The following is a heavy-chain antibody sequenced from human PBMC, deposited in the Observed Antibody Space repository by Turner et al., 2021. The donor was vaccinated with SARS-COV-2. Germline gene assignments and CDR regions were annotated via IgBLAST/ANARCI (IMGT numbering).Heavy chain of an antibody. CDR1: GFTFSSYD. CDR2: IGTGGDP. D-gene: IGHD2-2*02. Sequence: EVQLLESGGGLVQPGGSLRLSCAASGFTFSSYDMHWVRQGTGKGLEWVSGIGTGGDPYYPGSVKGRFTISRENAKNSLYLQMNSLRAGDTAVYYCARGRGYCSSTSCYTNDAFDIWGQGTMVTISS. CDR3: ARGRGYCSSTSCYTNDAFDI. J-gene: IGHJ3*02. V-gene: IGHV3-13*05.